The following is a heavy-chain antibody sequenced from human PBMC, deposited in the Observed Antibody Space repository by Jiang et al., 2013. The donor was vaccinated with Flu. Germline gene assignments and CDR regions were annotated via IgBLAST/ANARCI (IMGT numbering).Heavy chain of an antibody. CDR3: TRSGSFGSGSRHFDY. V-gene: IGHV1-46*03. CDR2: INPSDGST. D-gene: IGHD3-10*01. J-gene: IGHJ4*02. Sequence: SGAEVKKPGASVKVSCKASGYTFTTYYMHWVRQAPGQGLEWMGIINPSDGSTSYAQRIQGRVTMTRDTSTSTLYMELSSLRSEDTAVYYCTRSGSFGSGSRHFDYWGQGTLVTVFS. CDR1: GYTFTTYY.